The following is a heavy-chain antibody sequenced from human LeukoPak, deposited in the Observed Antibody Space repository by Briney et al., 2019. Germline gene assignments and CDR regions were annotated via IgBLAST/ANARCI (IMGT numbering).Heavy chain of an antibody. CDR2: IYTSGST. CDR1: GGSFSSYY. J-gene: IGHJ6*03. V-gene: IGHV4-4*07. CDR3: ARDLIEGYYYYMDV. Sequence: SETLSLTCTVSGGSFSSYYWSWIRQPAGKGLEWSGRIYTSGSTNYNPSLKSRVTMSVDTSKNQFSLKLSSVTAADTAVYYCARDLIEGYYYYMDVWGKGTTVTISS. D-gene: IGHD3-22*01.